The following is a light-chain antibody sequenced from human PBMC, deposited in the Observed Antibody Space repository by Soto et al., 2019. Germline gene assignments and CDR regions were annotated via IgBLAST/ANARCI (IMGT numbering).Light chain of an antibody. V-gene: IGKV1-12*01. J-gene: IGKJ4*01. CDR2: AAS. CDR3: QHSNSFPLT. Sequence: DIQMTQSPSSVSASVGDRVTITCRASQGISSRLAWYQQKPGKAPNLLIYAASSLQSGVPSRFSRNGSETDFTLNIGSLQPEDFATYYCQHSNSFPLTFGGGTKVEIK. CDR1: QGISSR.